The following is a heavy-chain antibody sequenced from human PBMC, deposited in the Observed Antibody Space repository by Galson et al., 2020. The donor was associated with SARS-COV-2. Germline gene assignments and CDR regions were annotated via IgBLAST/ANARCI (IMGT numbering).Heavy chain of an antibody. CDR3: ARGPDRRPGTYYYYYGMDV. CDR2: IYYSGST. Sequence: SETLSLTCTVSGGSISSYYWSWIRQPPGKGLEWIGYIYYSGSTNYNPSLKSRVTISVDTSKNQFSLKLSSVTAADTAVYYCARGPDRRPGTYYYYYGMDVWGQGTTVTVSS. CDR1: GGSISSYY. D-gene: IGHD1-1*01. V-gene: IGHV4-59*01. J-gene: IGHJ6*02.